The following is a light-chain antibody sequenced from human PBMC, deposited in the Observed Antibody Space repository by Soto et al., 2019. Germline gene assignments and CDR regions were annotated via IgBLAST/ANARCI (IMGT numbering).Light chain of an antibody. CDR3: QQYYSYLIT. CDR2: AAS. CDR1: QGISSY. J-gene: IGKJ5*01. V-gene: IGKV1-8*01. Sequence: AIRMTQSPSSLSASTGDRVTITCRASQGISSYLAWYQQKPGKAPKLPIYAASTLQSGVPSRFSGRGAGTDFTLTSSCLQSEDFATYYCQQYYSYLITFGQGTRLEIK.